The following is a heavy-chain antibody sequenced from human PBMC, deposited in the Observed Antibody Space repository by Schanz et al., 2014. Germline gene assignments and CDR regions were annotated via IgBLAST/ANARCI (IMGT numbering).Heavy chain of an antibody. Sequence: VQLVESGGGLVQPGGSLRLSCVASGFNFYTSAMTWVRQAPGKGLEWVSYISSSSGTIYYADSVKGRFTISRDNAKNLLYLQMNGLRAEDTAVYFCARDLSSLIQGDVWGKGTTVTDSS. CDR2: ISSSSGTI. CDR1: GFNFYTSA. CDR3: ARDLSSLIQGDV. D-gene: IGHD2-2*01. J-gene: IGHJ6*04. V-gene: IGHV3-48*01.